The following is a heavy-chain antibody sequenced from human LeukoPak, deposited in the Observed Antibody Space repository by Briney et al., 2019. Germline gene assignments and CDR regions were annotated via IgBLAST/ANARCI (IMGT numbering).Heavy chain of an antibody. Sequence: GGSLRLSCAASGFTFSSYSMNWVRQAPGKGLEWVSSISSRSSYIYYADSVKGRFTISRDNAKNSLYLQMNSLRAEDTALYYCARTEAPHYYDSSGYSDYWGQGTLVTVSS. J-gene: IGHJ4*02. CDR2: ISSRSSYI. CDR1: GFTFSSYS. V-gene: IGHV3-21*04. D-gene: IGHD3-22*01. CDR3: ARTEAPHYYDSSGYSDY.